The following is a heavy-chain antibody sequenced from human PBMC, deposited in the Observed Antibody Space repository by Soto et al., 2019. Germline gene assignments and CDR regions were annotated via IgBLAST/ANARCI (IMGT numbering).Heavy chain of an antibody. V-gene: IGHV4-31*03. CDR1: GGSISTVGHY. CDR3: ARATGTLRSRNCDY. CDR2: IYHTGST. J-gene: IGHJ4*02. Sequence: TSETLSLTCSVSGGSISTVGHYWTWIRQPPGKGLEWIGSIYHTGSTYYSKSLRSRLTMSVDTSKSQFSLMLSSVTAADTAVYYCARATGTLRSRNCDYWGQGSLVTVS. D-gene: IGHD1-1*01.